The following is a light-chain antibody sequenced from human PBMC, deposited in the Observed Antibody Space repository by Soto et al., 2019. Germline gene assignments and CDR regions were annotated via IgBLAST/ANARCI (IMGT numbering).Light chain of an antibody. V-gene: IGLV2-14*01. J-gene: IGLJ3*02. Sequence: QSALTQPASVSGSPGQSITISCTGTNSDYVSWYQQHPGKAPKLMIYEVSNRPSGVSNRFSGSKSGTTASLTISGLQAEDEADYYCSSYTSSSTWVFGGGTKVTVL. CDR2: EVS. CDR1: NSDY. CDR3: SSYTSSSTWV.